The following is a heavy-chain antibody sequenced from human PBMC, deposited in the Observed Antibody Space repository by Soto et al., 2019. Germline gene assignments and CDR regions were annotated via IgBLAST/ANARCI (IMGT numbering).Heavy chain of an antibody. Sequence: QVQLQESGPGLVKPSETLSLTCTVSGGSVRSDNYYWIWIRQPPGKGLECIGYISYSGSTSYNPSRKSRVTISVDTSKNQFSLKLSSVTAAETAVYYCATRTVFRPLFCWGQGTLVTVSS. CDR2: ISYSGST. V-gene: IGHV4-61*01. CDR3: ATRTVFRPLFC. CDR1: GGSVRSDNYY. J-gene: IGHJ4*02.